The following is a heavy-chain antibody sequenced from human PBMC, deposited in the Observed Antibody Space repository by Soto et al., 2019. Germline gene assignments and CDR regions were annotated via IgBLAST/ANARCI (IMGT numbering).Heavy chain of an antibody. CDR3: ANWVEGSMVYFDF. CDR1: GFTFNNYA. Sequence: PGGSLRLSCAASGFTFNNYAMTWARQAPGKGLEWVSSISGSGHRTYYAESVKGRFTISRDNSKNTLYLQMSSLRADDSAVYYCANWVEGSMVYFDFWGQGTPVTVS. D-gene: IGHD6-13*01. J-gene: IGHJ4*02. CDR2: ISGSGHRT. V-gene: IGHV3-23*01.